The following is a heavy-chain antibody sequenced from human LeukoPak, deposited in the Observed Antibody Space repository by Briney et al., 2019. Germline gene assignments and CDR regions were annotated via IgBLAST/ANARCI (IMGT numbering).Heavy chain of an antibody. D-gene: IGHD3-16*02. CDR3: AKHRPANRGELSSYNYFDY. V-gene: IGHV3-23*01. CDR2: ISGSGGGT. Sequence: GGSLRLSCAASGFTFSSYAMCWVREAPGEGLEWVSAISGSGGGTYYADSVKGRFTISRDNSKNTLYLQMNSLRAEDTAVYYCAKHRPANRGELSSYNYFDYWGQGTLVTVSS. CDR1: GFTFSSYA. J-gene: IGHJ4*02.